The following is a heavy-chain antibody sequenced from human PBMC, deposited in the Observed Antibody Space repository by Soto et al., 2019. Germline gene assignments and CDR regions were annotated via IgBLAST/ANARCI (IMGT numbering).Heavy chain of an antibody. CDR3: ARVRAGGVGWFDP. D-gene: IGHD3-16*01. V-gene: IGHV3-72*01. J-gene: IGHJ5*02. CDR2: TRNKVNSYTT. Sequence: PGGDQRLSWVPSGFSFSEHYMDRVRHAVGKGLEWVGRTRNKVNSYTTEYAASVKGRFISSRDDSKNSLYLQMNSLKTEDTAVYYCARVRAGGVGWFDPWGQGT. CDR1: GFSFSEHY.